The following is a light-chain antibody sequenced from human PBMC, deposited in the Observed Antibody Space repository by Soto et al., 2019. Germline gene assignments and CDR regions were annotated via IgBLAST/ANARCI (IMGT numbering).Light chain of an antibody. CDR1: SSDVGGYNY. Sequence: QSVLTQPASVSGSPGQSITISCTGTSSDVGGYNYVSWYQQHPGKAPKLMIYEVSNRPSGVSSRFSGSKSGNTASLTISGLQAADEADYYCSSYRSSSSFVFGTGTKVTVL. CDR3: SSYRSSSSFV. J-gene: IGLJ1*01. V-gene: IGLV2-14*01. CDR2: EVS.